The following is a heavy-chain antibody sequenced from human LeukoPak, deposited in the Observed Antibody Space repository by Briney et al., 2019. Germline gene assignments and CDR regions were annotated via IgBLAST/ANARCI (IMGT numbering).Heavy chain of an antibody. J-gene: IGHJ4*02. D-gene: IGHD2-2*01. CDR3: VSFYETY. CDR2: ISGSGGST. V-gene: IGHV3-23*01. CDR1: GFTFSSYA. Sequence: PGGSLRLSCAASGFTFSSYAMSWVRQAPGKGLEWVSAISGSGGSTYYADSVKGRFTIPKDNAKNTVYLQMNNLRAEDTAVYYCVSFYETYWGRGTLVTVSS.